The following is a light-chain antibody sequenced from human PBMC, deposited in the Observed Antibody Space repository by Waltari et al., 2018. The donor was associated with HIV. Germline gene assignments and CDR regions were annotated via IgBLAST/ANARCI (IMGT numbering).Light chain of an antibody. CDR1: AFPKQF. J-gene: IGLJ3*02. CDR2: KDD. CDR3: ESADDSGDHWV. V-gene: IGLV3-25*03. Sequence: SCELTQPPSVSVSPGQTARITCSGDAFPKQFAYWYQQKAGQAPLMVIYKDDKRPSGIPDRFSGSMSGTTVTLIISGVQPEDEADYYCESADDSGDHWVFGGGTKLSVL.